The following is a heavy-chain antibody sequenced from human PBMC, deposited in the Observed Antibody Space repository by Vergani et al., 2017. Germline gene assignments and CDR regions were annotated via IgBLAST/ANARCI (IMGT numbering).Heavy chain of an antibody. CDR2: ISYDGSNK. CDR1: GFTFCSYA. V-gene: IGHV3-30-3*01. D-gene: IGHD2-2*01. Sequence: QVQLVESGGGVVQPGRSLRLSCAASGFTFCSYAMHWVRQAPGKGLEWVAVISYDGSNKYYADSVKGRFTISRDNSKNTLYLQMNSLRAEDTAVYYCARPDCSSTSCGNYYYGMDVWSQGTTVTVSS. J-gene: IGHJ6*02. CDR3: ARPDCSSTSCGNYYYGMDV.